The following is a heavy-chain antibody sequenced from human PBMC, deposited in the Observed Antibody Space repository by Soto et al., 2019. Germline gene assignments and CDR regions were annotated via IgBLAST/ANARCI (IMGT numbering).Heavy chain of an antibody. D-gene: IGHD3-3*01. V-gene: IGHV1-8*01. CDR2: MNPNSGNT. CDR3: ARGRAGWYDFWSGYYNYYYYYMDV. J-gene: IGHJ6*03. CDR1: GYTFTSYD. Sequence: ASVKLSCKASGYTFTSYDINWVRQATEQGLEWMGWMNPNSGNTGYAQKFQGRVTMTRNTSISTAYMELSSLRSEDTAVYYCARGRAGWYDFWSGYYNYYYYYMDVWGKGTTVTVSS.